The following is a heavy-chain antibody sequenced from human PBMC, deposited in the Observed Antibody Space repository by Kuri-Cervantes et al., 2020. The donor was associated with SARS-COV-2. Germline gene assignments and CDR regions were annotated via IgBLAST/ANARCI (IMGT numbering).Heavy chain of an antibody. V-gene: IGHV1-69*06. D-gene: IGHD2-2*01. CDR3: ARDIVVVTAAMPGWFDP. CDR2: IIPIFGTA. Sequence: SVKVSCKASGYTFTSYYMHWVRQAPGRGLEWMGGIIPIFGTANYAQKFQGRVTITADKSTSTASMELSSLRSEDTVVYYCARDIVVVTAAMPGWFDPWGQETLVTVSS. J-gene: IGHJ5*02. CDR1: GYTFTSYY.